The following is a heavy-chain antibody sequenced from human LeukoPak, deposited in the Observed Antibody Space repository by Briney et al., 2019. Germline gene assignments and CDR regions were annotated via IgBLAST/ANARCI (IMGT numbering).Heavy chain of an antibody. D-gene: IGHD2-2*01. CDR3: VKDIGPVTSSPRFDY. CDR2: VNWDGGTT. J-gene: IGHJ4*02. CDR1: GFTFDDYA. Sequence: GGSLRLSCAASGFTFDDYAMHWVRQAPGKGLESVSLVNWDGGTTYYADSVKGRFTISRDNNKNSLYLQMNSLRLEDTALYYCVKDIGPVTSSPRFDYWGQGTLLTVSS. V-gene: IGHV3-43D*03.